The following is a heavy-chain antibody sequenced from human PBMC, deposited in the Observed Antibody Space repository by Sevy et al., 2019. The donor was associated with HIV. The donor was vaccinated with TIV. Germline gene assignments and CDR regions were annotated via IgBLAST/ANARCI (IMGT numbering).Heavy chain of an antibody. V-gene: IGHV3-43*01. CDR2: ISWDGGST. Sequence: GGSLRLSCAASGFTFDDYTMHWVRQAPGKGLEWVSLISWDGGSTYYADSVKGRFTISRDNSKNSLYLQMNSLRTEDTALYYCAEGFFGVVKGYFDYWGQGTLVTVSS. D-gene: IGHD3-3*01. J-gene: IGHJ4*02. CDR3: AEGFFGVVKGYFDY. CDR1: GFTFDDYT.